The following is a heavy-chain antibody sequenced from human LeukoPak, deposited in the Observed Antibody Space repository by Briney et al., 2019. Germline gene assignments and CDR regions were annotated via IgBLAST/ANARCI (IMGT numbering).Heavy chain of an antibody. V-gene: IGHV3-48*02. D-gene: IGHD6-19*01. CDR1: GFTFSSYA. CDR3: ARDQSSGWNVFDY. CDR2: ISSSSGTL. Sequence: HPGGSLRLSCAASGFTFSSYAMSWVRQAPGKGLEWVSYISSSSGTLYYADSVKGRFTISRDNAKNSLYLQMNNLRDEDTAVYYCARDQSSGWNVFDYWGQGTLVSVSS. J-gene: IGHJ4*02.